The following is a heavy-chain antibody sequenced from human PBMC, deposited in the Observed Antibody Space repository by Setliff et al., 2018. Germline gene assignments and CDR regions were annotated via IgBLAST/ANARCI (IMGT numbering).Heavy chain of an antibody. CDR2: IYYSGST. V-gene: IGHV4-59*12. D-gene: IGHD5-12*01. J-gene: IGHJ3*02. CDR1: GGSISSYY. CDR3: AREEDGYNTGAFDI. Sequence: SETLSLTCTVSGGSISSYYWSWIRQPPGKGLEWIGYIYYSGSTNYNPSLKSRVTISVDTSKNQFSLKLSSVTAADTAVYYCAREEDGYNTGAFDIWGQGTMVTVSS.